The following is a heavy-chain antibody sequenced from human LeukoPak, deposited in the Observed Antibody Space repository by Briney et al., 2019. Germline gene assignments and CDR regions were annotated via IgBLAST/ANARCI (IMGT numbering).Heavy chain of an antibody. Sequence: ASVKVSCKASGYTFTGYYMHWVRQAPGQGLEWMGWINPNSGGTNYAQKLQGRVTMTTDTSTSTAYMELRSLRSDDTAVYYCARDSERKEEAGIGYWGQGTLVAVSS. CDR3: ARDSERKEEAGIGY. J-gene: IGHJ4*02. V-gene: IGHV1-2*02. D-gene: IGHD6-19*01. CDR2: INPNSGGT. CDR1: GYTFTGYY.